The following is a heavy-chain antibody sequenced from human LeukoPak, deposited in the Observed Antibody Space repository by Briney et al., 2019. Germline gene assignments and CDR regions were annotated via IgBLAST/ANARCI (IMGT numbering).Heavy chain of an antibody. CDR2: IIPIFGTA. J-gene: IGHJ4*02. Sequence: SVKVSCKASGGTFSSYAISWVRQAPGQGLEWMGRIIPIFGTANYAQKFQGRVTITTDESTSTAYMELSSLRSEDTAVYYCARGEWETGGERYLDYWGQGTLVTVSS. CDR3: ARGEWETGGERYLDY. CDR1: GGTFSSYA. D-gene: IGHD1-26*01. V-gene: IGHV1-69*05.